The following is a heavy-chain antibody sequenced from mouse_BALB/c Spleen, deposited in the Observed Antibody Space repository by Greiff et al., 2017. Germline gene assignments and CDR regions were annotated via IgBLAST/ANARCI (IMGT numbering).Heavy chain of an antibody. CDR2: INPGSGGT. V-gene: IGHV1-54*01. CDR3: ARHGSSYGGFAY. CDR1: GYAFTNYL. D-gene: IGHD1-1*01. J-gene: IGHJ3*01. Sequence: VQLQQSGAELVRPGTSVKVSCKASGYAFTNYLIEWVKQRPGQGLEWIGVINPGSGGTNYNDKFKGKATLTADKSSSTAYMQLSSLTSDDSAVYFCARHGSSYGGFAYWGQGTLVTVSA.